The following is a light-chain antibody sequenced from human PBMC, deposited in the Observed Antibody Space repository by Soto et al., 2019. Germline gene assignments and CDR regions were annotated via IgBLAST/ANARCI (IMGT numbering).Light chain of an antibody. CDR2: DAS. V-gene: IGKV3-15*01. CDR1: QSVSSN. J-gene: IGKJ2*01. CDR3: QQYNQWFT. Sequence: EIVMTQSPAALSVSPGERATLSCRASQSVSSNLAWYQQKPGQAPRLLIYDASTRATGIPARFSGSGAGAEFTLTISSLQSEDFAVYYCQQYNQWFTFGQGTKLEIK.